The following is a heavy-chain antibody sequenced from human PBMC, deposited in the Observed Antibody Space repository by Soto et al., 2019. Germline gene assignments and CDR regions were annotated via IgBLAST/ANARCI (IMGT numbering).Heavy chain of an antibody. D-gene: IGHD3-10*01. CDR3: ARGYYGSGSYSWFDP. CDR1: GGTFSSYA. CDR2: IIPIFGTA. Sequence: AVKVSCKASGGTFSSYAISWVRQAPGQGLEWMGGIIPIFGTANYAQKFQGRVTITADESTSTAYMELSSLRSEDTAVYYCARGYYGSGSYSWFDPWGQGTMVTVSS. J-gene: IGHJ5*02. V-gene: IGHV1-69*13.